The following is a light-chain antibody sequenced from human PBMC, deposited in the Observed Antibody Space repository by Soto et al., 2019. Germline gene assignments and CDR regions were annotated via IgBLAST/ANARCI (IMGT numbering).Light chain of an antibody. CDR3: HQYNNWPPFT. CDR2: GAS. Sequence: EIVMTQSPATLSVSPGERATLSCRASQSVSSNLAWYQQKPGQAPRLLIYGASTRATGIPARFSGSGSGTEFTLPISSLQSEDFAVYYCHQYNNWPPFTFGPGNKVAIK. CDR1: QSVSSN. J-gene: IGKJ3*01. V-gene: IGKV3-15*01.